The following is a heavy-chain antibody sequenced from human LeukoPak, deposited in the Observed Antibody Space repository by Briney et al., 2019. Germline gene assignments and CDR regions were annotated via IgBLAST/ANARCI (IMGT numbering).Heavy chain of an antibody. Sequence: PSETLSLTCTVSGGSISSYYWSWIRQPAGKGLEWIGRVYISGSTNYNPSLKSRVTMSVDTSKNQFSLSLSSVTAADTAVYYCARGVTVQWYFDLWGRGTLVTVSS. D-gene: IGHD4-17*01. J-gene: IGHJ2*01. V-gene: IGHV4-4*07. CDR1: GGSISSYY. CDR2: VYISGST. CDR3: ARGVTVQWYFDL.